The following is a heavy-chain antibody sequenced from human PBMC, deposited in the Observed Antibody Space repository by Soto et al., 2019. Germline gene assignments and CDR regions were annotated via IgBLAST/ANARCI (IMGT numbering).Heavy chain of an antibody. Sequence: SETLSLPCTVSGGPISSSTYSWGWIRQTPGKGLEWIACIYNSGSTYYNPSLKSRVTISVDRSKNQFSLKLSSVTPADTAVYYCARVPGPWGQGTLVTVSS. J-gene: IGHJ5*02. CDR1: GGPISSSTYS. CDR3: ARVPGP. V-gene: IGHV4-39*07. CDR2: IYNSGST.